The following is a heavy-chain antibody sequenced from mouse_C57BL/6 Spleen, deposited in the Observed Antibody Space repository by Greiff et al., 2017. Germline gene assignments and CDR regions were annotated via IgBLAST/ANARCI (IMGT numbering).Heavy chain of an antibody. CDR2: IYPGSGNT. V-gene: IGHV1-66*01. J-gene: IGHJ4*01. Sequence: QVQLQQSGPELVKPGASVKISCKASGYSFTSYYIHWVKQRPGQGLEWIGWIYPGSGNTKYNEKFKGKATLTADTSSSTAYMQLSSLTSEDSAVYYVARSGINYYDYGDYAMDYWGQGTSVTVSS. CDR1: GYSFTSYY. CDR3: ARSGINYYDYGDYAMDY. D-gene: IGHD2-4*01.